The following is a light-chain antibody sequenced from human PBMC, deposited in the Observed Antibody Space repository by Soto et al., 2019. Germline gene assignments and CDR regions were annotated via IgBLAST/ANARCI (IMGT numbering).Light chain of an antibody. CDR3: QRYGSSQFT. V-gene: IGKV3-20*01. J-gene: IGKJ3*01. CDR1: QSVSSN. Sequence: IVMTHSPATLSDSPGEIASLSCRASQSVSSNLAWYQQKPGQAPRLLIYGASSRATGIPDRFSGSGSGTDFTLTINRLEPEDFAVYYCQRYGSSQFTFGPGTKVDIK. CDR2: GAS.